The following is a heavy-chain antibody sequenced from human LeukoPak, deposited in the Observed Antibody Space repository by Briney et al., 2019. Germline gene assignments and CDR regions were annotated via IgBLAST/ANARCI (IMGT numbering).Heavy chain of an antibody. J-gene: IGHJ3*02. CDR1: GYTLTELS. CDR3: VRDGEEAFDI. V-gene: IGHV1-2*02. Sequence: ASVKVSCKVSGYTLTELSMHWVRQAPGQGLEWMGWINPNSGGTNYAQRFQGRVTMTRDMSINTAYMELSRLRSDDTAVYFCVRDGEEAFDIWGRGTMVTVSS. CDR2: INPNSGGT. D-gene: IGHD3-10*01.